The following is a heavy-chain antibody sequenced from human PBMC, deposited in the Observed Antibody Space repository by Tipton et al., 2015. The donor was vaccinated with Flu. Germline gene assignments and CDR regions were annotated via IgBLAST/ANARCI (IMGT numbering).Heavy chain of an antibody. CDR3: ARRPAPTMFYDGSGFYDGTRFDP. J-gene: IGHJ5*02. D-gene: IGHD3-22*01. CDR1: GGSISSNHG. CDR2: VFHNGNT. V-gene: IGHV4-4*02. Sequence: SLRLSCAVSGGSISSNHGWSWVRQSPGKGLEWIGEVFHNGNTNYRPSLKSRVTMSVDKSRNQFSLRLTSVTAADTAVYYCARRPAPTMFYDGSGFYDGTRFDPWGPGTLVTVSS.